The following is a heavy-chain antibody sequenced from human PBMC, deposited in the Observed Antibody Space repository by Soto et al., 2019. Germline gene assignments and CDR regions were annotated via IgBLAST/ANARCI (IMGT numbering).Heavy chain of an antibody. J-gene: IGHJ5*02. CDR2: IIPIFGTA. D-gene: IGHD5-18*01. Sequence: SVKVSCKASGGTFSSYAISWVRQAPGQGLEWMGGIIPIFGTANYAQKFQGRVTITADESTSTAYMELSSLRSEDTAVYYCAWVDTAIVNWFDPWGQGNLVTVSS. V-gene: IGHV1-69*13. CDR1: GGTFSSYA. CDR3: AWVDTAIVNWFDP.